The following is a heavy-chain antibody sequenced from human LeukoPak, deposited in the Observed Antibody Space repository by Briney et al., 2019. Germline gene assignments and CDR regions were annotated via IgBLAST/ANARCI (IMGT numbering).Heavy chain of an antibody. CDR3: ARDQGYYLTN. Sequence: SETLSPTCAVYGGSFSGYYWSWIRQPPGKGLEWIGEINHSGSTNYNPSLKSRVTTSVDTSKNQFSLKLSSVTAADTAVYYCARDQGYYLTNWGQGTLVTVSS. CDR2: INHSGST. D-gene: IGHD3-22*01. CDR1: GGSFSGYY. V-gene: IGHV4-34*01. J-gene: IGHJ4*02.